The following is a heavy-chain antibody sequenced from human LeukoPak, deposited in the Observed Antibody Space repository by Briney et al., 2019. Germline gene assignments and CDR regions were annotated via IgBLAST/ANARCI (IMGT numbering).Heavy chain of an antibody. Sequence: SETLSLTCTVSGYSISSDYYWGWVRQPPGKGLEWIGSIYHSGSTNYNPSLKSRVTISVDTSKNHFSLKLSSVTAADTAVYYCARDYYDSSGYYLFDYWGQGTLVTVSS. CDR2: IYHSGST. CDR3: ARDYYDSSGYYLFDY. CDR1: GYSISSDYY. J-gene: IGHJ4*02. D-gene: IGHD3-22*01. V-gene: IGHV4-38-2*02.